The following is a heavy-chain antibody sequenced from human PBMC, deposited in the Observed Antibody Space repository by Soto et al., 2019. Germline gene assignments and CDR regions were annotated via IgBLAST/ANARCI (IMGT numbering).Heavy chain of an antibody. Sequence: ASVTVSCKASGYTFTSYPMHSVRQAPGQRLERMGWINAGNGNTKYSQKFQGRVTITRDTSASTAYMELSSLRSEDTGVYYCARETYYYDSSGRRSYYFGYWVQVTLVTVSS. D-gene: IGHD3-22*01. CDR2: INAGNGNT. V-gene: IGHV1-3*01. J-gene: IGHJ4*02. CDR1: GYTFTSYP. CDR3: ARETYYYDSSGRRSYYFGY.